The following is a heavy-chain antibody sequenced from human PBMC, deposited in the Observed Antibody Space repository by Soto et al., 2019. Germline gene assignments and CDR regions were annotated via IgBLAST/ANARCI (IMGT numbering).Heavy chain of an antibody. CDR1: GGSFSGYY. Sequence: QVQLQQWGAGLLKPSETLSLTCAVYGGSFSGYYWSWIRQPPGKGLEWIGEIKHSGSTNYNPSLKRRVTISVDTSKHHFSLKLSSVTAADTAVYYCARSGFKETRVPAVHWYFDLCGRGTLVTVSS. CDR3: ARSGFKETRVPAVHWYFDL. V-gene: IGHV4-34*01. CDR2: IKHSGST. D-gene: IGHD2-2*01. J-gene: IGHJ2*01.